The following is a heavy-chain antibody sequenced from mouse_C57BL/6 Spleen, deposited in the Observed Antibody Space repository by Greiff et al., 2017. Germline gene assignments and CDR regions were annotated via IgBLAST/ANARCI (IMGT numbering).Heavy chain of an antibody. CDR1: GFNIKDDY. D-gene: IGHD2-4*01. V-gene: IGHV14-4*01. CDR3: TTGGLRGFDY. Sequence: VQLQQSGAELVRPGASVKLSCTASGFNIKDDYMHWVKQRPEQGLEWIGWIDPENGDTEYASKFQGKATITADTSSNTAYLQLSSLTSEDTAVYYCTTGGLRGFDYWGQGTTLTVSS. J-gene: IGHJ2*01. CDR2: IDPENGDT.